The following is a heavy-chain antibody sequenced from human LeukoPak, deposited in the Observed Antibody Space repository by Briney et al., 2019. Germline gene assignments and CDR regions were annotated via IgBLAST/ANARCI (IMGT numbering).Heavy chain of an antibody. J-gene: IGHJ4*02. Sequence: PSETLSLTCAVSDDSINSYYWSWIRQPPGKGLEWIGYVHNSGSANYNPSLQSRITISIDTSKNHFSLELNSVTAADTAIYYCARGKVVAATWIFDYWGQGILVIVSS. CDR1: DDSINSYY. D-gene: IGHD2-15*01. V-gene: IGHV4-59*01. CDR3: ARGKVVAATWIFDY. CDR2: VHNSGSA.